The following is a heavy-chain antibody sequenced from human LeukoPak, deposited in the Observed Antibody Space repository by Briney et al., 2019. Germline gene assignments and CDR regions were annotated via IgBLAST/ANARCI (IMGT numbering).Heavy chain of an antibody. CDR2: IYPGDSDT. CDR1: GYTFTHSW. CDR3: ARLLRPSTVYDAFDI. V-gene: IGHV5-51*01. J-gene: IGHJ3*02. D-gene: IGHD4-17*01. Sequence: RGESLKISCQVFGYTFTHSWIGWVRQVPGKGLEWMGIIYPGDSDTRYSPSFQGQVTISADKSISTAYLQWSSLKASDTAMYYCARLLRPSTVYDAFDIWGQGTMVTVSS.